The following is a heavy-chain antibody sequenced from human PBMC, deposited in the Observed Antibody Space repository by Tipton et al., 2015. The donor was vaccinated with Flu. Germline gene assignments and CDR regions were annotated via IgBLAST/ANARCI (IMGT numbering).Heavy chain of an antibody. CDR1: GFTFSSYA. D-gene: IGHD2-15*01. J-gene: IGHJ4*02. Sequence: SLRLSCAASGFTFSSYAMSWVRQAPGKGLEWVSAISGSGGSTYNADSVKGRFTISRDNSKNTLYLQMNSLRAEDTAVYYCARDGVVVVAAVDYWGQGTLVTVSA. CDR3: ARDGVVVVAAVDY. CDR2: ISGSGGST. V-gene: IGHV3-23*01.